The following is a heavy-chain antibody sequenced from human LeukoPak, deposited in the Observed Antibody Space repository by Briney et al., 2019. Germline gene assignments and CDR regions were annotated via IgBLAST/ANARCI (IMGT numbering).Heavy chain of an antibody. CDR2: ISSSSSYI. V-gene: IGHV3-21*01. J-gene: IGHJ4*02. CDR1: GFTFSSYS. CDR3: ARTPAIVVVPAAMEYYFDC. Sequence: GGSLRLPCAASGFTFSSYSMNWVRQAPGKGLEWVSSISSSSSYIYYADSVKGRFTISRDNAKNALYLQMNSLRAEDTAVYYCARTPAIVVVPAAMEYYFDCWGQGTLVTVSS. D-gene: IGHD2-2*01.